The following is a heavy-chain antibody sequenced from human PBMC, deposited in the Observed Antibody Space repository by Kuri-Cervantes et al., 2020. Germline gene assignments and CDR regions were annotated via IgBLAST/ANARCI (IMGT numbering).Heavy chain of an antibody. CDR2: INPGHGNT. Sequence: ASVKVSCKASGYTFTSSAIHWVRQAPGQRLEWMGWINPGHGNTKYSQKFQGRVIITRDTSASTAYMELSSLRSEDTAVYYCARVTTGTLDGGFDPWGQGTLVTVSS. J-gene: IGHJ5*02. CDR1: GYTFTSSA. V-gene: IGHV1-3*01. D-gene: IGHD1-1*01. CDR3: ARVTTGTLDGGFDP.